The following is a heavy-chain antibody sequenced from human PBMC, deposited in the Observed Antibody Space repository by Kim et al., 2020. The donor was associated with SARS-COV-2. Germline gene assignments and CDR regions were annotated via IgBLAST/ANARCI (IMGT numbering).Heavy chain of an antibody. V-gene: IGHV3-74*01. J-gene: IGHJ6*02. D-gene: IGHD3-10*02. CDR3: ARGMFKTGFDV. CDR2: IGGDGIST. Sequence: GGSLRLSCAASGFTLRSYWINWVRQAPEKGLVWVSRIGGDGISTHYADSVKGRFTVSRDNDDNTVYLQMNSLRADDTAVYYCARGMFKTGFDVWGQGTTVTVSS. CDR1: GFTLRSYW.